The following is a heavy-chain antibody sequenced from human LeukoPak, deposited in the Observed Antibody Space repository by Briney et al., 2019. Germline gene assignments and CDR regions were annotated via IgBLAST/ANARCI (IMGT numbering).Heavy chain of an antibody. V-gene: IGHV3-7*01. CDR1: GFTFSNSW. J-gene: IGHJ3*02. D-gene: IGHD3-3*02. Sequence: PGGSLRLSCAASGFTFSNSWMSWVRQAPGQGLEWVANIKKDGSEKYYVGSVKGRFTISRDNAKNSLYLQMNSLRAEDTAVYYRAGDHILGTGGPAFAMWGQGTMVTVSS. CDR3: AGDHILGTGGPAFAM. CDR2: IKKDGSEK.